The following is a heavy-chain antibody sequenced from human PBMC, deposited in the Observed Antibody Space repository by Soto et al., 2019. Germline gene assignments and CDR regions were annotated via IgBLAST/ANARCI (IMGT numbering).Heavy chain of an antibody. CDR1: GFTFSSSG. CDR2: VSGSTCNT. D-gene: IGHD6-25*01. Sequence: EVQLLESGGDLVQPGGSLRLSCAAAGFTFSSSGMSWVRQAPGKGLEWVSGVSGSTCNTDYADSVKGRFTISRDKSKNTLKQRMNSLRAEDKDVYYCAQKGYSTGWYYDSWAQGTLVTVPP. CDR3: AQKGYSTGWYYDS. J-gene: IGHJ4*02. V-gene: IGHV3-23*01.